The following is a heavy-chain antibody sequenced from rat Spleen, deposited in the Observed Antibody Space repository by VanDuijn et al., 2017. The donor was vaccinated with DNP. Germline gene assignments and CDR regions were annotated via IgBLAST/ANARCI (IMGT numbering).Heavy chain of an antibody. J-gene: IGHJ3*01. Sequence: EVQLVESGGGLVQPGRSLKLSCAASGFIFSDYYMAWVRQAPTKGLEWVAYLSYDGSRTFYRDSVKGRFTISRDNSKSTLYLQMNSLRSEDMATYYCARPARGWFAYWGQGTLVTVSS. CDR1: GFIFSDYY. CDR2: LSYDGSRT. CDR3: ARPARGWFAY. V-gene: IGHV5-22*01.